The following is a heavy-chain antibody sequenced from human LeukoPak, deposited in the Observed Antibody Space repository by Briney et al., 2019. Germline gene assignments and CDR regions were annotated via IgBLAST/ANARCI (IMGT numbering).Heavy chain of an antibody. Sequence: GGSLRLSCAASGFTFSTYAMTWVRQAPGKGLEWVSTFSRTAGNTYYADSVKGRFTISRDTSKNTLYLQMNSLRAEDTAVYYCAKGGVLLWFGEPHWFDPWGQGTLVTVSS. CDR3: AKGGVLLWFGEPHWFDP. V-gene: IGHV3-23*01. J-gene: IGHJ5*02. D-gene: IGHD3-10*01. CDR2: FSRTAGNT. CDR1: GFTFSTYA.